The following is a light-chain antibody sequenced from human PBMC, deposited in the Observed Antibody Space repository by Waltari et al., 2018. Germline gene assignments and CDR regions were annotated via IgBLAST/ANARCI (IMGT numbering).Light chain of an antibody. CDR1: QSVSSF. CDR2: DAS. V-gene: IGKV3-11*01. CDR3: QQRSDWPLT. Sequence: EVVLTQSPAPLSLSPGGGATPSCTASQSVSSFLAWYQQKPGQTPRLLIYDASNRATGIPARFSGSGSGTDFTLTISSLEPEDFAVYYCQQRSDWPLTFGGGTKVEVK. J-gene: IGKJ4*01.